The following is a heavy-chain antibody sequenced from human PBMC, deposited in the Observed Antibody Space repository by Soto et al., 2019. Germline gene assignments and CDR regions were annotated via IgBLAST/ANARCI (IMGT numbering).Heavy chain of an antibody. V-gene: IGHV3-23*01. CDR2: ISASGGRT. D-gene: IGHD4-17*01. J-gene: IGHJ3*02. Sequence: GGSLRLSCAASGFSFSSYAMSWVRQAPGVGPEWVSGISASGGRTYYADSVKGRFTISRDNSKNTQFLQMNSLRAEDTALYYCAKDPNGDYVGAFDIWGRGTMVTVSS. CDR1: GFSFSSYA. CDR3: AKDPNGDYVGAFDI.